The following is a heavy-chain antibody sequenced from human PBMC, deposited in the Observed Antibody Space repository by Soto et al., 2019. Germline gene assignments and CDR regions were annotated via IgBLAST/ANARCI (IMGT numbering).Heavy chain of an antibody. Sequence: SVKVSCKASGGTFSSYASSWVRQAPGQGLEWMGGIIPIFGTANYAQKFQGRVTITADESTSTAYMELSSLRSEDTAVYYCARDPVVVAATPPRWFDPWGQGTLVTVSS. CDR3: ARDPVVVAATPPRWFDP. V-gene: IGHV1-69*13. CDR1: GGTFSSYA. J-gene: IGHJ5*02. D-gene: IGHD2-15*01. CDR2: IIPIFGTA.